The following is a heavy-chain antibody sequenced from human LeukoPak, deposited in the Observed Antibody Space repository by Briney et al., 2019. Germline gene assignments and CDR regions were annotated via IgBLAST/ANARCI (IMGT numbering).Heavy chain of an antibody. V-gene: IGHV3-73*01. D-gene: IGHD3-10*01. Sequence: SGGSLRLSCAASGFTFSGSAMHWVRQASGKGLEWVGRIRSKANSYATAYAASVKGRFTISRDDSKNTAYLQMNSLKTEDTAVYYCTRTWVRGASGYYYYMDVWGKGTTVTISS. CDR1: GFTFSGSA. CDR3: TRTWVRGASGYYYYMDV. CDR2: IRSKANSYAT. J-gene: IGHJ6*03.